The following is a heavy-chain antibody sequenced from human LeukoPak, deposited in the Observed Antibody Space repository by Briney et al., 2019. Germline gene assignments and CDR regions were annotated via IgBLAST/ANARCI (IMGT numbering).Heavy chain of an antibody. CDR3: ARDFVTIFGVALDAFDI. Sequence: GGSLRLSCAASGFTFSSFSMNWVRQAPGKGLEWVSYISSSSSAIYYADSVKGRFTISRDNAKNSLYLQMNSLRAEDTAVYYCARDFVTIFGVALDAFDIWGQGTMVTVSS. D-gene: IGHD3-3*01. J-gene: IGHJ3*02. CDR2: ISSSSSAI. CDR1: GFTFSSFS. V-gene: IGHV3-48*01.